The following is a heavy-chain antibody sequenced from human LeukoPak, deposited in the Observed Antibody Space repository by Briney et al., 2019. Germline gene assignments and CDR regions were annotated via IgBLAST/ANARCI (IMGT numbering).Heavy chain of an antibody. D-gene: IGHD6-13*01. CDR2: ISYSGTT. V-gene: IGHV4-59*01. CDR1: GGSISSYY. CDR3: ARIPLYSSSWHADY. Sequence: PSETLSLTCTVSGGSISSYYWGWIRRPPGKTLEWIGYISYSGTTNYNPSLKSRVTISVDTSKNQFSLKLSSVTAADTAVYYCARIPLYSSSWHADYWGQGTLVTVSS. J-gene: IGHJ4*02.